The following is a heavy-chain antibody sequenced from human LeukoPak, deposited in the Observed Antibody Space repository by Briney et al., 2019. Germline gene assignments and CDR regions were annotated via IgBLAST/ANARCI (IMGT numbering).Heavy chain of an antibody. CDR1: GYTFTSYA. Sequence: ASVKVSCKASGYTFTSYAMNWVRQAPGQGLEWMGWINTNTGNPTYAQGFTGRFVSSLDTSVSTAYLQISSLKAEDTAVYYCARDLGPLGAQAATKDWFDPWGQGTLVTVSS. CDR3: ARDLGPLGAQAATKDWFDP. V-gene: IGHV7-4-1*02. D-gene: IGHD2-15*01. CDR2: INTNTGNP. J-gene: IGHJ5*02.